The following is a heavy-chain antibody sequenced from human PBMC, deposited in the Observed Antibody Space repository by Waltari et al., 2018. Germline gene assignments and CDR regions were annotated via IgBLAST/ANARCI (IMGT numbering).Heavy chain of an antibody. V-gene: IGHV4-39*07. Sequence: LQLQESAPGLVKPSETLSLTCTVSGGSISSSSSYWAWIRQPPGKGREWIGSIYYSGSTYYNPSLKSRVTISVDTSKNQFSLKLSSVTAADTAVYYCARVLYYDFWSGYQRPYAFDIWGQGTMVTVSS. D-gene: IGHD3-3*01. CDR2: IYYSGST. J-gene: IGHJ3*02. CDR1: GGSISSSSSY. CDR3: ARVLYYDFWSGYQRPYAFDI.